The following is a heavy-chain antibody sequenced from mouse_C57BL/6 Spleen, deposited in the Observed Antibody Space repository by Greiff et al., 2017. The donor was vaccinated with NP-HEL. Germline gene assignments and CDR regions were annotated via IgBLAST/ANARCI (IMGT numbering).Heavy chain of an antibody. CDR3: ARNYYGSSYVWYFDV. CDR2: IDPSDSYT. J-gene: IGHJ1*03. D-gene: IGHD1-1*01. V-gene: IGHV1-69*01. CDR1: GYTFTSYW. Sequence: QVQLQHPGAELVMPGASVKLSCKASGYTFTSYWMHWVKQRPGQGLEWIGEIDPSDSYTNYNQKFKGKSTLTVDKSSSTAYMQLSSLTSEDSAVYYCARNYYGSSYVWYFDVWGTGTTVTVSS.